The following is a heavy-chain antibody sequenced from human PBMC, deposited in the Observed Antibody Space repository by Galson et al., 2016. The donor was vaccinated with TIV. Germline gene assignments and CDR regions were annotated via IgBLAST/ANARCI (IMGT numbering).Heavy chain of an antibody. V-gene: IGHV3-74*01. D-gene: IGHD5/OR15-5a*01. J-gene: IGHJ3*01. CDR2: IKTDGSRT. Sequence: SLRLSCAASGFTFSKFWMHWVRQVPGKGLVWVSRIKTDGSRTDYVDAVQGRFTISRDNVKNMVYLQMDSLRVEDTAVYYCRARGDSRAHDVVYFWGSGAKGTLSS. CDR3: RARGDSRAHDVVYF. CDR1: GFTFSKFW.